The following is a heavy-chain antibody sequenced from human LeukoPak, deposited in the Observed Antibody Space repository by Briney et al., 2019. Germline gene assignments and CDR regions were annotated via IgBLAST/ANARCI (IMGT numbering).Heavy chain of an antibody. CDR1: GYTFTSYY. Sequence: ASVKVSCKASGYTFTSYYIHCLRQAPGQGLEWMGIINPSDATTTYAQKFQGRLTMTRDTSTSTVYMDLSGLRSEDTAVYYCARGRSGMTPFDHWGQGTLVTVSS. CDR2: INPSDATT. D-gene: IGHD1-1*01. J-gene: IGHJ4*02. V-gene: IGHV1-46*01. CDR3: ARGRSGMTPFDH.